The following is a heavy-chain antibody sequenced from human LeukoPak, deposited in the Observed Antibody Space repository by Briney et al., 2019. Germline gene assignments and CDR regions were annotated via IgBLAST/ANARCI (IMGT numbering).Heavy chain of an antibody. J-gene: IGHJ6*03. CDR2: ISYDGSNK. CDR3: AKAEGGYCTNGVCPRAYYYYMDV. Sequence: QSGGSLRLSCAASGFTFSSYGMHWVRQAPGKGLEWVAVISYDGSNKYYADSVKGRFTISRDNSKNTLYLQMNSLRAEDTAVYYCAKAEGGYCTNGVCPRAYYYYMDVWGKGTTVTVFS. D-gene: IGHD2-8*01. CDR1: GFTFSSYG. V-gene: IGHV3-30*18.